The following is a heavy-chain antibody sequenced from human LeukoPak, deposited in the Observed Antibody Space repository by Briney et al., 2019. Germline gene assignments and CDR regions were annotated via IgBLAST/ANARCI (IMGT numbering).Heavy chain of an antibody. Sequence: GRSLRLSCAASGFTFSSYGMHWVRQAPGKGLEWVAVIWYDGSNTYYADSVKGRFTISRDNSKNTLYLQMNSLRAEDTAVYHCAKAGRTTVTNPYFDYWGQGTLVSVSS. CDR1: GFTFSSYG. CDR2: IWYDGSNT. V-gene: IGHV3-33*06. J-gene: IGHJ4*02. CDR3: AKAGRTTVTNPYFDY. D-gene: IGHD4-17*01.